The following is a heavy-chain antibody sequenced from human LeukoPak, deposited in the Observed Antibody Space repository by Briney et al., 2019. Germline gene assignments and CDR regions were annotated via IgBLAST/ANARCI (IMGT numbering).Heavy chain of an antibody. D-gene: IGHD3-10*01. Sequence: GEPLQISCKASGYSFTSYWIGWVRQMPGKGLEWMGIIYPGESDTRYSPSFQGQVTISADKSNSTAYLQWGSLKASDTAMYYCARAMLRGANSPLDIWGQETMVTVSS. J-gene: IGHJ3*02. CDR1: GYSFTSYW. V-gene: IGHV5-51*01. CDR3: ARAMLRGANSPLDI. CDR2: IYPGESDT.